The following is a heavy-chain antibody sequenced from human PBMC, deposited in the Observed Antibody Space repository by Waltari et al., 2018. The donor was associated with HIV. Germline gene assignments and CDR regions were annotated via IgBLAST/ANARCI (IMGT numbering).Heavy chain of an antibody. CDR1: GFNFNLFS. CDR2: ISRGSSYS. CDR3: VRDRTSLTTGDFES. V-gene: IGHV3-21*02. D-gene: IGHD1-1*01. Sequence: EVRLVQSGGGLVKPGESLTLSCTASGFNFNLFSMTWVRLAPGKGLDWVSSISRGSSYSYYSDAVKGRFTVSRDNAKNSLLLQLNTLTAEDTALYYCVRDRTSLTTGDFESWGQGAPVTVSS. J-gene: IGHJ4*02.